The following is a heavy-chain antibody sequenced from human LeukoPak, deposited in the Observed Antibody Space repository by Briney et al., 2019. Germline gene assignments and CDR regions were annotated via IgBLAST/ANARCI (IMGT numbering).Heavy chain of an antibody. CDR1: GFTFSSYA. Sequence: GGSLRLSCAASGFTFSSYAMSWIRQAPGKGLEWVSAISGSGGSTYYADSVKGRFTISRDNSKNTLYLQMNSLRAEDTAVYYCAMYSSSWYNYYYYFDYWGQGTLVTVSS. J-gene: IGHJ4*02. V-gene: IGHV3-23*01. CDR2: ISGSGGST. CDR3: AMYSSSWYNYYYYFDY. D-gene: IGHD6-13*01.